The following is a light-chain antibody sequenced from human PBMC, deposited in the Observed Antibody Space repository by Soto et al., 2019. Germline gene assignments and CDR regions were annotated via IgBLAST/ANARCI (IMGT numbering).Light chain of an antibody. V-gene: IGKV3-20*01. Sequence: EIVLTQSPGTLALSLGDRATLSCRASQTVNRNYLAWYHQKPGQPPRFLIYGVSNRAPGVPDRFSGGGSGTEFTLTIARLEPDDFGTYYCQQYIDSPRTFGQGTRVEVK. CDR2: GVS. CDR3: QQYIDSPRT. CDR1: QTVNRNY. J-gene: IGKJ1*01.